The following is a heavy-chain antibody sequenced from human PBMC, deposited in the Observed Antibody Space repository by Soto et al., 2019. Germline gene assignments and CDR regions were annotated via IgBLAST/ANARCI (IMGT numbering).Heavy chain of an antibody. CDR3: ARRIVATETFDY. CDR1: GGSISSSSYN. CDR2: IYYSGST. V-gene: IGHV4-39*01. Sequence: PSETLSLTCTLSGGSISSSSYNWGWIRQPPGKGLEWIGSIYYSGSTYYNPSLKSRVTISVDTSKNQFSLTLTSVTAADTAVYYCARRIVATETFDYWGQGTLVTVSS. D-gene: IGHD5-12*01. J-gene: IGHJ4*02.